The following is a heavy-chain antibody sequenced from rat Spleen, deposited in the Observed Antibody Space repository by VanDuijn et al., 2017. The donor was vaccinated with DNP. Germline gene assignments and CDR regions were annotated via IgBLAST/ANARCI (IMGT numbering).Heavy chain of an antibody. J-gene: IGHJ2*01. CDR3: AGRPPPTRGPFDY. V-gene: IGHV5S23*01. CDR2: ISTGGGNT. Sequence: EVQLVESGGGLVQPGRSLKLSCAASGFTFSNYDMAWVRQAPTKGLEWVASISTGGGNTYYRDSVKGRFTISRDNARITLYLQMDSLRSEDTATYYCAGRPPPTRGPFDYWGQGVMVTVSS. CDR1: GFTFSNYD. D-gene: IGHD1-4*01.